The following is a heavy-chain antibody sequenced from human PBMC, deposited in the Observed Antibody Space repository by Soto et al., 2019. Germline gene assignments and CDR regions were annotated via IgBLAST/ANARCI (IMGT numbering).Heavy chain of an antibody. CDR2: TCHSGRT. Sequence: PSQTRSLGRTVSGGSISGSNWWSRDRQPPGQRLGRFGETCHSGRTNCNPSRKSRVTIPVDVSENQFSLKLSSVTSAGTAVYYCASREWLSREYYDHGMDVWGQGTTVTVS. CDR3: ASREWLSREYYDHGMDV. J-gene: IGHJ6*02. CDR1: GGSISGSNW. D-gene: IGHD3-3*01. V-gene: IGHV4-4*02.